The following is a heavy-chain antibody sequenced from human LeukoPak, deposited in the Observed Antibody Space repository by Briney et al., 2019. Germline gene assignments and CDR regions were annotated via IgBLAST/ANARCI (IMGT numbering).Heavy chain of an antibody. CDR2: ITGSGRDT. Sequence: GGSLRLSCAASGFTFSTYAMNWVRQAPGKRLEWVSSITGSGRDTYYADSVKGRFTISRDNSKNTLYLQMNSLRAEDTAVYYCARVDPAIGYYMDVWGKGTTVTISS. J-gene: IGHJ6*03. D-gene: IGHD2-2*01. V-gene: IGHV3-23*01. CDR1: GFTFSTYA. CDR3: ARVDPAIGYYMDV.